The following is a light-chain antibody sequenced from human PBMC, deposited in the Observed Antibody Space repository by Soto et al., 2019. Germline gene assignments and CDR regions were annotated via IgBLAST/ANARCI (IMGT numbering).Light chain of an antibody. V-gene: IGKV1-9*01. Sequence: DIQLTQSPSFLSASVGDRVTITCRASQGISGYLAWYQQKPGKAPKLLIYATSTLQSGVPSRFSGSGSGAEFTLIISSLQPEDFATYYGQQRFTFGPGTKVDIQ. CDR3: QQRFT. J-gene: IGKJ3*01. CDR2: ATS. CDR1: QGISGY.